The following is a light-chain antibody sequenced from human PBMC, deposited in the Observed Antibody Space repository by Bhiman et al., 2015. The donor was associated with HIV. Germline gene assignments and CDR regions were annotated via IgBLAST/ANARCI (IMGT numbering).Light chain of an antibody. J-gene: IGLJ1*01. CDR1: RSDVGGFNY. CDR3: CSYAGNNNFV. Sequence: QSALTQPPSASGSPGQSVTISCTGSRSDVGGFNYVSWYQQYPDKAPKLLIYEVTKRPSGVPDRFSGSKSGNTAYLTVSGLQAEDDADYYCCSYAGNNNFVFGTGTRVSVL. V-gene: IGLV2-8*01. CDR2: EVT.